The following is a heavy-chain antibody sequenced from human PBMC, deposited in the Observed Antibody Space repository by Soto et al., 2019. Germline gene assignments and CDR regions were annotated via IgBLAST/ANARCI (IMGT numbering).Heavy chain of an antibody. Sequence: EVQLLESGGGLVQPGGSLRLSCAASGFTFSNYPMYWVRQAPGKGLEWVSGITSGGNTYYADSVKGRFTISRDNSKNTLYRQVNSLRAEDTALYYCAKKTDSSGWDYWGQGTLVTVSS. CDR1: GFTFSNYP. D-gene: IGHD6-19*01. J-gene: IGHJ4*02. CDR3: AKKTDSSGWDY. V-gene: IGHV3-23*01. CDR2: ITSGGNT.